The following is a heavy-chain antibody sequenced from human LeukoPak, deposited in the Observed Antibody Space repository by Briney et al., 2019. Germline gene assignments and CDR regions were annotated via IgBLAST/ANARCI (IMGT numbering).Heavy chain of an antibody. J-gene: IGHJ4*02. CDR2: ISYDGSNK. Sequence: PGGSLRLSCAASGFTFSSYAMHWVRQAPGKGLEWVAVISYDGSNKYYADSVKGRFTISRDNSKNTLYLRMNSLRAEDTAVYYCARALFRPSTELDYWGQGTLVTVSS. CDR1: GFTFSSYA. V-gene: IGHV3-30*04. CDR3: ARALFRPSTELDY.